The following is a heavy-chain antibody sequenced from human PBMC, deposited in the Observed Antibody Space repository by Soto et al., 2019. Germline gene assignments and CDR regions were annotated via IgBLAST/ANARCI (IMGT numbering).Heavy chain of an antibody. CDR3: AKYYYDSSKY. J-gene: IGHJ4*02. Sequence: PGGSLRLSCAASGFTFSSYSMNWVRQAPGKGLEWVSSISSSGSTIYYADSVKGRFTISRDNAKNSLYLQMNSLGAEDTAVYYCAKYYYDSSKYWGQGPLVSV. CDR2: ISSSGSTI. CDR1: GFTFSSYS. D-gene: IGHD3-22*01. V-gene: IGHV3-48*04.